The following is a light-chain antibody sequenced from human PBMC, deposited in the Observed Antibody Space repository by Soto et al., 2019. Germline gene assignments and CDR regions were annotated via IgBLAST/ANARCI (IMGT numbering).Light chain of an antibody. CDR2: GAS. CDR1: QRVRSN. V-gene: IGKV3-15*01. CDR3: QQRSNWPIT. Sequence: EIVMTQSPATLSVSPGERAALSCRASQRVRSNLAWYQQKPGQAPRLLIYGASTRATGIPARFSGSGSGTDFTLTISRLEPEDFAVYYCQQRSNWPITFGQGTRLEIK. J-gene: IGKJ5*01.